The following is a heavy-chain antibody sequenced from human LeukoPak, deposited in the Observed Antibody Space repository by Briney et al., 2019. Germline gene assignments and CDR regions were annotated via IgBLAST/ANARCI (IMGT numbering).Heavy chain of an antibody. CDR2: IKSKTDGGTT. V-gene: IGHV3-15*01. CDR3: TTEEVVPAATPPYYYYYGMDV. J-gene: IGHJ6*02. Sequence: GGSLRLSCAASGFTFSNPWLRWVRQAPGKGLEWVGRIKSKTDGGTTDYAAPVKGRFTISRDDSKNTLYLQMNSLKTEDTAVYYCTTEEVVPAATPPYYYYYGMDVWGQGTTVTVSS. D-gene: IGHD2-2*01. CDR1: GFTFSNPW.